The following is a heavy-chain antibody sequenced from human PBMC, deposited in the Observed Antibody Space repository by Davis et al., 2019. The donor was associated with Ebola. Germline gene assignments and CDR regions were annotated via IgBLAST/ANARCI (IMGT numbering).Heavy chain of an antibody. V-gene: IGHV1-18*04. CDR3: ARDGSVAAIELDY. Sequence: ASVKVSCKASGYTFTNYGITWVRQAPGQGLEWMGWINPHNGNTNYAQNVQGRVTMTTDTSTSTAYMEVRSLRSDDTAVYYCARDGSVAAIELDYWGQGTLVTVSS. CDR1: GYTFTNYG. J-gene: IGHJ4*02. CDR2: INPHNGNT. D-gene: IGHD2-2*02.